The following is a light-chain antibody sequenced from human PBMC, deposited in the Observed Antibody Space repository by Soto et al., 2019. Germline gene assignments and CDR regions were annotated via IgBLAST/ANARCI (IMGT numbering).Light chain of an antibody. CDR3: QQYGSSPWT. CDR2: GAS. V-gene: IGKV3-20*01. CDR1: QSVSRSF. Sequence: EIILTQSPGTLSFSPGARATLSCRASQSVSRSFLVWYQQKSGQAPRLLIYGASSRATGIPDRFSGSGSGTDFTLTISRLEPEDFAMYYCQQYGSSPWTFGQGTKVDIK. J-gene: IGKJ1*01.